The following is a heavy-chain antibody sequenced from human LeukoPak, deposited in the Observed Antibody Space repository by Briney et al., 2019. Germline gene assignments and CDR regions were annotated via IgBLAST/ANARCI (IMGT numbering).Heavy chain of an antibody. CDR2: INHSGST. CDR3: ARALYDYVWGSYRQGPLDY. J-gene: IGHJ4*02. D-gene: IGHD3-16*02. Sequence: SETLSLTCTVSGGSISSYYWSWIRQPPGKGLEWIGEINHSGSTNYNPSLKSRVTISVDTSKNQFSLKLSSVTAADAAVYYCARALYDYVWGSYRQGPLDYWGQGTLVTVSS. V-gene: IGHV4-34*01. CDR1: GGSISSYY.